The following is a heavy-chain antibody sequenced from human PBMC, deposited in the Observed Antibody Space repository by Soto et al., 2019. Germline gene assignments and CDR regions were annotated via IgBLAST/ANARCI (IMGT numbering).Heavy chain of an antibody. Sequence: SEALSLTGAVYCGSFRGYYWIWIRQPPGKGLEWIGEINHSGSTNYNPSLKRRVTISVDTSKNQFSLKLSSVTAADTAVYYCATGYDFWSGLDYWGQGTLVTV. D-gene: IGHD3-3*01. CDR1: CGSFRGYY. V-gene: IGHV4-34*01. CDR3: ATGYDFWSGLDY. CDR2: INHSGST. J-gene: IGHJ4*02.